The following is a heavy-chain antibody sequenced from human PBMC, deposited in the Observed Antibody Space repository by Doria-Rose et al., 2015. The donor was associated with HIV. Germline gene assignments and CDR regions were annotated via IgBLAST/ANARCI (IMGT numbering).Heavy chain of an antibody. Sequence: SGPVLVKPTETLTLTCTVSGVSLSSPGMGVSRIRQPPGKALEWLANIFSDDERSYKTSLKSRLTISRGTSKSQVVLTMTDMDPVDTATYYCARIKSSRWYHKYYFDFWGQGTLVIVSA. CDR2: IFSDDER. J-gene: IGHJ4*02. CDR1: GVSLSSPGMG. V-gene: IGHV2-26*01. D-gene: IGHD6-13*01. CDR3: ARIKSSRWYHKYYFDF.